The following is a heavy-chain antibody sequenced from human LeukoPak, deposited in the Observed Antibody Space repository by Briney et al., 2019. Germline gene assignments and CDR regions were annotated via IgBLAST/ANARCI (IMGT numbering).Heavy chain of an antibody. D-gene: IGHD3-3*01. CDR2: ISGSGGST. CDR1: GFTFSSYA. CDR3: AKSLAYDFWSGYLDY. Sequence: GGSLRLSCAASGFTFSSYAMSWVRQAPGKGLEWVSAISGSGGSTCYADSVKGRFTISRDNSKNTLYLQMNSLRAEDTAVYYCAKSLAYDFWSGYLDYWGQGTLVTVSS. V-gene: IGHV3-23*01. J-gene: IGHJ4*02.